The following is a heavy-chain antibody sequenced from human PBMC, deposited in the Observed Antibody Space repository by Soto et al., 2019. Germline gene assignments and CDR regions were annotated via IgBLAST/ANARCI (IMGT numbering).Heavy chain of an antibody. CDR1: GFSFSNYA. J-gene: IGHJ4*02. CDR3: AKGSATSRPYYFDY. V-gene: IGHV3-23*01. CDR2: IIGAGDDT. Sequence: LRLSCAASGFSFSNYAMSWVRQAPGKGLEWVAAIIGAGDDTFHADSVKGRLTISRDNSKNTLFLQMNSLRADDTALYYCAKGSATSRPYYFDYWGQGTLVTVSS.